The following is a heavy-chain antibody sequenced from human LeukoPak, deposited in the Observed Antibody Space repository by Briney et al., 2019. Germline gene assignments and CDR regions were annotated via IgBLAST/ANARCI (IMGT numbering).Heavy chain of an antibody. Sequence: GASVKVSCKASGYTFTGYYMHWVRQAPGQGLEWMGWINPNSGGTNYAQKFQGWVTMTRDTSISTAYMELSRLRSDDTAVYYCARVWAKWELHYAFDIWGQGTMVTVSS. D-gene: IGHD1-26*01. J-gene: IGHJ3*02. CDR1: GYTFTGYY. CDR3: ARVWAKWELHYAFDI. V-gene: IGHV1-2*04. CDR2: INPNSGGT.